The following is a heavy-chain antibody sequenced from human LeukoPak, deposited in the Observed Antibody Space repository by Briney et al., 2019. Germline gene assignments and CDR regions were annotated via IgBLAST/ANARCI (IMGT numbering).Heavy chain of an antibody. V-gene: IGHV4-31*03. Sequence: PSQTLSLTCTVSGVYISSGGYYSRWLRQHPGKGLEWLAYIFYSGSPYYNPSLKSRVTISVDTSKNQFSLKLSSVTAADTAVYYCARASDTLMVRGGPLSRWYFELWGRGTLVTVSS. CDR1: GVYISSGGYY. CDR2: IFYSGSP. D-gene: IGHD3-10*01. CDR3: ARASDTLMVRGGPLSRWYFEL. J-gene: IGHJ2*01.